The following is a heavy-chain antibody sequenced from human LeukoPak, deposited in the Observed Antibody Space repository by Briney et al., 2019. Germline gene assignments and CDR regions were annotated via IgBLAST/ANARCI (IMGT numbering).Heavy chain of an antibody. V-gene: IGHV3-23*01. Sequence: PGGSLRLSCAASGFAFITYAMSWVRQAPGKGLEWVSAISGSGGTTYYADSVRGRFTISRDNSKNTVYLQMNSLRAEDTAVYYCAKGAPHLYTVTTPFDYWGQGTLVTVSS. J-gene: IGHJ4*02. CDR1: GFAFITYA. CDR3: AKGAPHLYTVTTPFDY. CDR2: ISGSGGTT. D-gene: IGHD4-17*01.